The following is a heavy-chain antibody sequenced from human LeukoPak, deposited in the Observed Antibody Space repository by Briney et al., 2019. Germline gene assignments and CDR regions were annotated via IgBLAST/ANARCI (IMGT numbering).Heavy chain of an antibody. V-gene: IGHV1-69*06. CDR2: IIPIFGTA. J-gene: IGHJ1*01. CDR3: ARGGDSSGYLDPFQH. D-gene: IGHD3-22*01. Sequence: ASVKVSCKASGGTFSSYAISWVRQAPGQGLEWMGGIIPIFGTANYAQKFQGRVTITADKSTSTAYMELSSLRSEDTAVYYCARGGDSSGYLDPFQHWGQGTLVTVSS. CDR1: GGTFSSYA.